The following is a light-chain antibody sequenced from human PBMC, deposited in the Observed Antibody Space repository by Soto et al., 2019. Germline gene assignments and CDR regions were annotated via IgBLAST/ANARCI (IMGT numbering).Light chain of an antibody. J-gene: IGLJ3*02. Sequence: QSVLTQPPSVSGAPGQRVTISCTGSSSNIGAGYDVHWYQQLPGTAPKLLIYGNSNRPSGVPDRFSGSKSGTSASLAITGLQAEDEADSYCQSYDSSLSGGVFGGGTKLTVL. V-gene: IGLV1-40*01. CDR2: GNS. CDR1: SSNIGAGYD. CDR3: QSYDSSLSGGV.